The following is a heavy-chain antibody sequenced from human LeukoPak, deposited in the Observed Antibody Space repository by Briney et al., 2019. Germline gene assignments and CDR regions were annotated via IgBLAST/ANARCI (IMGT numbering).Heavy chain of an antibody. Sequence: ASVKVSSTASGYTFTSYDINWVRQATGQGLEWGGWMNPNSGNTGYAQKFQGRVTMTRNTSISTAYMELSSLRSEDTAVYYCASSTALDSSDDAFDIWGQGTMVTVSS. CDR1: GYTFTSYD. CDR2: MNPNSGNT. V-gene: IGHV1-8*01. J-gene: IGHJ3*02. D-gene: IGHD6-19*01. CDR3: ASSTALDSSDDAFDI.